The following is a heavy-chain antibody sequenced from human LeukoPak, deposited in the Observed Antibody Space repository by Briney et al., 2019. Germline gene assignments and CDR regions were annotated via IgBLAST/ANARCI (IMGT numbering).Heavy chain of an antibody. CDR1: GVSISNSSYH. CDR2: IYDSGST. CDR3: AREAGAPYGMDV. J-gene: IGHJ6*02. Sequence: SETLPLTCTVSGVSISNSSYHWDWIRQPPGKGLEWIGSIYDSGSTYYSPSLKSRVTISVDTSKNQFSLKLSSVTAADTAVYYCAREAGAPYGMDVWGQGTTVTVSS. V-gene: IGHV4-39*07. D-gene: IGHD3-10*01.